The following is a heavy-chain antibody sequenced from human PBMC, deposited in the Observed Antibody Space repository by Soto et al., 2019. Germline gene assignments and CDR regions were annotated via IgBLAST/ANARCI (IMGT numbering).Heavy chain of an antibody. Sequence: GGSLXLSCAASGFTFSGSAMHWVRQASGKGLEWVGRIRSKANSYATAYAASVKGRFTISRDDSKNTAYLQMNSLKTEDTAVYYCTRAMNYDILTGYVYYFDYWGQGTLVTVSS. CDR1: GFTFSGSA. V-gene: IGHV3-73*01. CDR3: TRAMNYDILTGYVYYFDY. CDR2: IRSKANSYAT. D-gene: IGHD3-9*01. J-gene: IGHJ4*02.